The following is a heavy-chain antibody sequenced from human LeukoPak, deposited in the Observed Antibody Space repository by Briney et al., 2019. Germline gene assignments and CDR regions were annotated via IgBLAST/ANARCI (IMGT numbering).Heavy chain of an antibody. CDR1: GFTFSSYA. CDR3: AKGGIGKTASSVRPLDY. Sequence: GGSLRLSCAASGFTFSSYAMSWVRQAPGKGLEWVSAISASAASTYYADSVKGRFTISRDNSKNTLYLQINNLRAEDTAVYYCAKGGIGKTASSVRPLDYWGQGTLVTVSS. D-gene: IGHD3-10*01. CDR2: ISASAAST. J-gene: IGHJ4*02. V-gene: IGHV3-23*01.